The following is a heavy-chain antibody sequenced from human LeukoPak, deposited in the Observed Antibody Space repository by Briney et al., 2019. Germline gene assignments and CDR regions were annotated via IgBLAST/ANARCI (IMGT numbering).Heavy chain of an antibody. CDR1: GFTFSDFW. V-gene: IGHV3-30-3*01. D-gene: IGHD2-2*01. CDR2: ISYDGSNK. Sequence: GGSLRLSCTASGFTFSDFWMHWVRQAPGKGLEWVAVISYDGSNKYYADSVKGRFTISRDNSKNTLYLQMNSLRAEDTAVYYCARDGPGVGIVVVPAAIPPLEDYYYYGMDVWGQGTTVTVSS. CDR3: ARDGPGVGIVVVPAAIPPLEDYYYYGMDV. J-gene: IGHJ6*02.